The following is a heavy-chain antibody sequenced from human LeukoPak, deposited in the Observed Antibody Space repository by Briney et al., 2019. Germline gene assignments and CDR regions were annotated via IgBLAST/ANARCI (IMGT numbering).Heavy chain of an antibody. CDR2: IYYSGST. J-gene: IGHJ4*02. D-gene: IGHD3-10*01. V-gene: IGHV4-38-2*02. Sequence: KPSETLSLTCTVSGYSISSGYYWGWIRQPPGKGLEWIGSIYYSGSTYYNPSLKSRVTISVDTSKNQFSLKLSSVTAADTAVYYCARARGGATMVRGAVGYYDYWGQGTLVTVSS. CDR1: GYSISSGYY. CDR3: ARARGGATMVRGAVGYYDY.